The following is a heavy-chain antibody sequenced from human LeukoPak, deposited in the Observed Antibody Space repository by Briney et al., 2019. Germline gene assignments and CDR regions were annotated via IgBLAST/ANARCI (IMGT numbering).Heavy chain of an antibody. Sequence: GASVKVSCKASGGTFSGYAISWVRQAPGQGLEWMGRIIPILGIANYAQKFQGRVTITADKSTSTAYMELSSLRSEDTAVYYCARPLQMAALDAFDIWGQGAMVTVSS. CDR1: GGTFSGYA. J-gene: IGHJ3*02. V-gene: IGHV1-69*04. CDR2: IIPILGIA. D-gene: IGHD5-24*01. CDR3: ARPLQMAALDAFDI.